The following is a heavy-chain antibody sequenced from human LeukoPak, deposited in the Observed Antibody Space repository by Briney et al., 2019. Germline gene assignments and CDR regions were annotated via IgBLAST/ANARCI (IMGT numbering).Heavy chain of an antibody. J-gene: IGHJ5*02. CDR3: TRRLGRGDP. CDR1: VGSFNGYS. Sequence: AETLSLTCAVYVGSFNGYSWSWIRQPPGEGLEWIGEINHSGSTNYNPSLKSRVTLSVDTSKNQFSLQLSSVTAADTAVYYCTRRLGRGDPWGQGALVTVSS. CDR2: INHSGST. V-gene: IGHV4-34*01.